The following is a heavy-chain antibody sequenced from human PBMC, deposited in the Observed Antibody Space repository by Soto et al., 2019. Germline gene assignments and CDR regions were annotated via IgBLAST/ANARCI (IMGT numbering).Heavy chain of an antibody. CDR1: GFSLSTSGVG. Sequence: QITLKESGPTLVKPTQTLTLTCTFSGFSLSTSGVGVGWIRQPPGKALEWLALIFWDVDKHYSPSLKSRLTISKDTSKHHVVLTMTNMDPVDTATYYCAHQIAVPAFDYWGLGTQVTVSS. CDR3: AHQIAVPAFDY. CDR2: IFWDVDK. D-gene: IGHD6-19*01. V-gene: IGHV2-5*02. J-gene: IGHJ4*02.